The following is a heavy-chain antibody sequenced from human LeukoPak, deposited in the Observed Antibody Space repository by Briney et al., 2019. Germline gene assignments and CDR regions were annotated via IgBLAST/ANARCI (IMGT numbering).Heavy chain of an antibody. Sequence: SETLSLTCTVSGGSICSYYWSWIRQPPGKGLEWIGYIYYSGSTNYNPSLKSRVTISVDTSKNQFSLKLSSVAAADTAVYYCARADAFDIWGQGTMVTVSS. CDR3: ARADAFDI. CDR2: IYYSGST. J-gene: IGHJ3*02. CDR1: GGSICSYY. V-gene: IGHV4-59*01.